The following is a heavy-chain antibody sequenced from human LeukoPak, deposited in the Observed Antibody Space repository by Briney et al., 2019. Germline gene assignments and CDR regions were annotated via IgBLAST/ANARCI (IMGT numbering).Heavy chain of an antibody. D-gene: IGHD1-26*01. Sequence: GGSLRLSCAASGFTFSSYAMSWVRQAPGKGLEWFSAISGSGGSTYYADSVKGRFTISRDNSKNTLYLQMDSLRAEDTAVYYCAKQEGVGATNWFDPWGQGTLVTVSS. CDR3: AKQEGVGATNWFDP. V-gene: IGHV3-23*01. CDR2: ISGSGGST. J-gene: IGHJ5*02. CDR1: GFTFSSYA.